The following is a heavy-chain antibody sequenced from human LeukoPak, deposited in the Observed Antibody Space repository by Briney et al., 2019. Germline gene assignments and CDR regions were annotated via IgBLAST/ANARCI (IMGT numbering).Heavy chain of an antibody. CDR3: ARGDCGADCYYSSYYYMDV. J-gene: IGHJ6*03. Sequence: GASVKVSYKASGYTFTSSDINWVRQATGQGLEWMGWMNPNSGNTGYAQKFQGRVTMTRNTSISTAYMELSSLRSEDTAVYYCARGDCGADCYYSSYYYMDVWGKGTTVTVSS. CDR2: MNPNSGNT. D-gene: IGHD2-21*02. CDR1: GYTFTSSD. V-gene: IGHV1-8*01.